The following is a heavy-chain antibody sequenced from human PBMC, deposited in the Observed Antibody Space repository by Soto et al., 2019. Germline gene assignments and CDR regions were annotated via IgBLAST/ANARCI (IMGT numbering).Heavy chain of an antibody. CDR1: GDSISSSTYY. Sequence: SETLSLTCTVSGDSISSSTYYWGWIRQPPGKGLEWIGCIYHTGTTYYNPSLKSRVTISVDTSKNQFSLQLSSVTAADTAVYYCARPYFSSSAMFDYLGQGTLVTVSS. J-gene: IGHJ4*02. CDR2: IYHTGTT. CDR3: ARPYFSSSAMFDY. V-gene: IGHV4-39*01. D-gene: IGHD6-6*01.